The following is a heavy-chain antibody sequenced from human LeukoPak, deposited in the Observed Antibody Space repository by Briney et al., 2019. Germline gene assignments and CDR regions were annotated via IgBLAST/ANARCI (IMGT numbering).Heavy chain of an antibody. V-gene: IGHV3-23*01. J-gene: IGHJ4*02. D-gene: IGHD6-19*01. CDR3: AKSRSSGWVLGFDY. Sequence: GGSLRLSCAASGFAFASYPMSWVHQAPGKGLEWVSTISGSGGSTYNADSVKGRFTISRDNSKNTLYLQMSSLRDGDTAVYFCAKSRSSGWVLGFDYWGQGTLVTVSS. CDR2: ISGSGGST. CDR1: GFAFASYP.